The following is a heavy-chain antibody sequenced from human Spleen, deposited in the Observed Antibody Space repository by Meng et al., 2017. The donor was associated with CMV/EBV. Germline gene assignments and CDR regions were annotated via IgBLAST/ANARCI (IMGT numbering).Heavy chain of an antibody. J-gene: IGHJ5*01. Sequence: ASVKVSCKASGFTFIGYYMHWVRQAPGQGLEWMGWINPNNGNTDFAQQFQGRVTMTRDTSITTAYMELNRLSSDDTAVYYCAREYGVRQNWFDSWGQGTLVTVSS. D-gene: IGHD3-10*01. V-gene: IGHV1-2*02. CDR3: AREYGVRQNWFDS. CDR2: INPNNGNT. CDR1: GFTFIGYY.